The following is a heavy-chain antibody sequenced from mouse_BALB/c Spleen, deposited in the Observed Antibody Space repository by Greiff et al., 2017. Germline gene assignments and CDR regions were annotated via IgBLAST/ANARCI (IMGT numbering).Heavy chain of an antibody. CDR3: ARNGNYQAWFAY. Sequence: VKLVESGPELVRPGVSVKISCKGSGYTFTDYAMHWVKQSHAKSLEWIGVISTYYGNTNYNQKFKGKATMTVDKSSSTAYMELARLTSEDSAIYYCARNGNYQAWFAYWGQGTLVTVSA. J-gene: IGHJ3*01. D-gene: IGHD2-1*01. CDR1: GYTFTDYA. V-gene: IGHV1-67*01. CDR2: ISTYYGNT.